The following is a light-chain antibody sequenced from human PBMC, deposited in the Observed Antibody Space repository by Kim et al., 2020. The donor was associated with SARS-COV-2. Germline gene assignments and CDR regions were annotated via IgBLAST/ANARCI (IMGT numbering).Light chain of an antibody. CDR1: SSDDGKYNL. V-gene: IGLV2-23*02. Sequence: QSITISCTGTSSDDGKYNLVAWYLQHPGKAPKLIIYDVTKRPSGVSDRFSGSKSGNAASLTISGLQAEDEADYYCCSYAGSSSFYVFGGGTKVTVL. J-gene: IGLJ1*01. CDR3: CSYAGSSSFYV. CDR2: DVT.